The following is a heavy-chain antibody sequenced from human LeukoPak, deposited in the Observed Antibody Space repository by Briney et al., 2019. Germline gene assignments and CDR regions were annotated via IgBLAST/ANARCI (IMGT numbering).Heavy chain of an antibody. J-gene: IGHJ3*02. Sequence: SETLSLTCTVSGYSISSGYYWGWIRQPPGKGLEWIGSIYRSGSTYYNPSLKSRVTISVDTSKNQFSLKLSSVTAADTAVYYCARSTVTTSFRAFDIWGQGTMVTVSS. V-gene: IGHV4-38-2*02. D-gene: IGHD4-17*01. CDR3: ARSTVTTSFRAFDI. CDR1: GYSISSGYY. CDR2: IYRSGST.